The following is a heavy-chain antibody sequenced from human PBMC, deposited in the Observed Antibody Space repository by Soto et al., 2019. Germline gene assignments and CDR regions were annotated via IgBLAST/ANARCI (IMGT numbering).Heavy chain of an antibody. Sequence: PVGSLRLSCASSVFTFSSYWMSCVRQSPGKGLEWMANIKQDGSEKYYVDSVKGRFTISRDNAKNSLYLQMNSLRAEDTAVYYCARDQRCSSTICYTPIQGSFEYWGQGTLVSVSS. CDR1: VFTFSSYW. CDR2: IKQDGSEK. V-gene: IGHV3-7*03. D-gene: IGHD2-2*02. J-gene: IGHJ4*02. CDR3: ARDQRCSSTICYTPIQGSFEY.